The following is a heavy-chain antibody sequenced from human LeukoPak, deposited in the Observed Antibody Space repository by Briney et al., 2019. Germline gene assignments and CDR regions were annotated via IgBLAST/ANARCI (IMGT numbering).Heavy chain of an antibody. D-gene: IGHD1-26*01. Sequence: SETLSLTCTASGGSISSYYWSWIRQPPGTGLEWIGYIYYSGSTNYNPSLTSRVTISVDTSKNQFSLKLSSVTAADTAVYYCARGLVGASPFDHWGKGTLVTVSS. J-gene: IGHJ4*02. CDR2: IYYSGST. CDR3: ARGLVGASPFDH. CDR1: GGSISSYY. V-gene: IGHV4-59*01.